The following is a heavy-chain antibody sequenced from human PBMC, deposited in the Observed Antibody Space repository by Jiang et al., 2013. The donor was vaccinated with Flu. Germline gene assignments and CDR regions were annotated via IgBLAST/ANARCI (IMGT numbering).Heavy chain of an antibody. CDR2: VYQGGTT. CDR3: VRLPNTYTRRSWFDS. D-gene: IGHD2-2*01. CDR1: GTSLGSNTDY. V-gene: IGHV4-39*01. J-gene: IGHJ5*01. Sequence: LLKPSETLSLSCTVSGTSLGSNTDYWGWIRQSPAKGLEWLGSVYQGGTTFDNPSLKSRVTVSIETSKNQFSLRLTSVTAADSGLYYCVRLPNTYTRRSWFDSWGQGIRVTVSS.